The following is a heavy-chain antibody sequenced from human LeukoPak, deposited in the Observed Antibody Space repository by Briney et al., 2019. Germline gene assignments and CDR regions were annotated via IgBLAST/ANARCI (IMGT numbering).Heavy chain of an antibody. D-gene: IGHD6-13*01. CDR2: IYGNGGGM. Sequence: GGSLRLSCAASGFTFSTYSMSWVRQAPGKGLEWVSGIYGNGGGMFYADSVKGRFTISRDNAKNSLYLQMNSLRAEDTALYYCAKDKRYSSSWYYFDYWGQGTLVTVSS. V-gene: IGHV3-23*01. CDR3: AKDKRYSSSWYYFDY. CDR1: GFTFSTYS. J-gene: IGHJ4*02.